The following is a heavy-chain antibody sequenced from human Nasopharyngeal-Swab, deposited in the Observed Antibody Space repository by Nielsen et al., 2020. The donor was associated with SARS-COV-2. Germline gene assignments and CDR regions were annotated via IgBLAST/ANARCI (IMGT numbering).Heavy chain of an antibody. Sequence: GESLKISCAASGFTFSSYGMHWVRQAPGTGLEWVAVISYDGSNKYYADSVKGRFTISRDNSKNTLYLQMNSLRAEDTAVYYCAKGEGGIAPRDYYYYMDVWGKGTTVTVSS. CDR1: GFTFSSYG. CDR2: ISYDGSNK. D-gene: IGHD1-26*01. CDR3: AKGEGGIAPRDYYYYMDV. V-gene: IGHV3-30*18. J-gene: IGHJ6*03.